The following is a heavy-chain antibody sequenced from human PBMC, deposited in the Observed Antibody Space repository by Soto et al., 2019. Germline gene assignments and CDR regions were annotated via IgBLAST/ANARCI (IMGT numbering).Heavy chain of an antibody. CDR1: GFTFSSYG. CDR3: ATSPFLRIAGRPFGY. CDR2: ISYDGSNK. Sequence: GGSLRLSCAASGFTFSSYGMHWVRQAPGKGLEWVAVISYDGSNKYYADSVKGRFTISRDNAKNTLYLQMNSLRAEDTAVYYYATSPFLRIAGRPFGYWGQGILVTV. V-gene: IGHV3-30*03. D-gene: IGHD6-13*01. J-gene: IGHJ4*02.